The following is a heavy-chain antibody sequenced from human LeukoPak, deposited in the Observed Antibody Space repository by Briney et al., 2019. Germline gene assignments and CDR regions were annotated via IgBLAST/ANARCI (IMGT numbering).Heavy chain of an antibody. D-gene: IGHD3-3*01. J-gene: IGHJ5*02. Sequence: SETLSLTCTVSGGSISSYYWSWIRQPPGKGLEWIGEINHSGSTNYNPSLKSRVTISVDTSKNQFSLKLSSVTAADTAVYYCASPYYDFWSGNWTNWFDPWGQGTLVTVSS. V-gene: IGHV4-34*01. CDR1: GGSISSYY. CDR3: ASPYYDFWSGNWTNWFDP. CDR2: INHSGST.